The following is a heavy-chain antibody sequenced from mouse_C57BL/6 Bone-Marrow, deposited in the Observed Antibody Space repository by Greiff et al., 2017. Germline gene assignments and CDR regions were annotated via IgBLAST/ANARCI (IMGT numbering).Heavy chain of an antibody. CDR2: IDPSDSYT. J-gene: IGHJ2*01. CDR1: GYTFTSYW. Sequence: QVQLQQPGAELVRPGASVKLSCKASGYTFTSYWMHWVKQRPGQGLEWIGVIDPSDSYTNYNQKFKGKATLTVDTSSSTAYMQLSSQTSEDSAVYYCTRSITEVYCDYWGQGTTLTVSS. V-gene: IGHV1-59*01. CDR3: TRSITEVYCDY. D-gene: IGHD1-3*01.